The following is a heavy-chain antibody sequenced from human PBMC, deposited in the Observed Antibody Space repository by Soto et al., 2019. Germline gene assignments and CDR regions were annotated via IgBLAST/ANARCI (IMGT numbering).Heavy chain of an antibody. CDR1: GGSISSGGYS. CDR2: IYYSGST. D-gene: IGHD6-19*01. CDR3: ARAVAGNWFDP. Sequence: SETLSLTCAVSGGSISSGGYSWSWIRQPPGKGLEWIGYIYYSGSTYYNPSLKSRVTISVDTSKNQFSLKLSSVTAADTAVYYCARAVAGNWFDPWGQGTLVTVSS. J-gene: IGHJ5*02. V-gene: IGHV4-30-4*01.